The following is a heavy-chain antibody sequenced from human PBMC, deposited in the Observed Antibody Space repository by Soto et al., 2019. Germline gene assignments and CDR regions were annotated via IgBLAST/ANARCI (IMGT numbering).Heavy chain of an antibody. V-gene: IGHV3-23*01. J-gene: IGHJ5*02. D-gene: IGHD3-3*01. CDR3: AKDKGFWSGYYTWFDP. Sequence: GGSLRLSCAASGFTFSSYAMSWVRQAPGKGLEWVSAISGSGGSTYYADSVKGRFTISRDNSKNTLYLQMNSLRAEDTALYYCAKDKGFWSGYYTWFDPWGQGTLVTVSS. CDR2: ISGSGGST. CDR1: GFTFSSYA.